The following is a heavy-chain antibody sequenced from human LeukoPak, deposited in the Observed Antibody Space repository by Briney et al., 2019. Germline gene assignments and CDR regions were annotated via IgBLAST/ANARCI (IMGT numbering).Heavy chain of an antibody. CDR3: ATSITIFGVVILDY. CDR1: GYTFTSYD. J-gene: IGHJ4*02. CDR2: MNPNSGNT. D-gene: IGHD3-3*01. V-gene: IGHV1-8*01. Sequence: ASVKVSCKASGYTFTSYDINWVRQATGQGLEWMGWMNPNSGNTGYAQKFQGRVTMTRDTSISTAYMELSRLRSDDTAVYYCATSITIFGVVILDYWGQGTLVTVSS.